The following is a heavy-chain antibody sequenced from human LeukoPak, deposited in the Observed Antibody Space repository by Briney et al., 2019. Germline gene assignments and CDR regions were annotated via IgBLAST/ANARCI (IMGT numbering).Heavy chain of an antibody. V-gene: IGHV1-2*02. CDR3: ARDVSPGRTGSELDF. J-gene: IGHJ4*02. D-gene: IGHD3/OR15-3a*01. CDR1: GYTFTGYY. CDR2: INPDSGGT. Sequence: ASVKASCKASGYTFTGYYIYWVRQAPGQGLEWMGYINPDSGGTNTAQKFQGRVTMTRDTSIRTVYLGLSSLRSDDTAVYYCARDVSPGRTGSELDFWGQGTLVTVSS.